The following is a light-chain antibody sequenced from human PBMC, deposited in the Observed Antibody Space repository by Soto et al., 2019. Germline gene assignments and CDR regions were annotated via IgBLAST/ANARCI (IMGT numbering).Light chain of an antibody. CDR1: DSNIGNNY. J-gene: IGLJ2*01. Sequence: QSVLTQPPSVSAAPGQTVTISCSGSDSNIGNNYVSWYQQLPGTAPKLLIYDNNKRPSGIPDRFSGSKSATSATLDITGLQAGDEADYYCGTWDTTLSASFGGGTKLTVL. CDR2: DNN. CDR3: GTWDTTLSAS. V-gene: IGLV1-51*01.